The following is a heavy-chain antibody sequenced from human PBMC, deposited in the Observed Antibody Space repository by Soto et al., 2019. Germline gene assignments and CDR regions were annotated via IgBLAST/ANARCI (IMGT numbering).Heavy chain of an antibody. J-gene: IGHJ6*02. CDR1: GFTFSSYW. V-gene: IGHV3-74*01. CDR3: ARTIEASTYYYDSSGYYPTYYYGMDV. Sequence: GGSLRLSCAASGFTFSSYWMHWVRQAPGKGLVWVSRINSDGSSTSYADSVKGRFTISRDNAKNTLYLQMNSLRAGDTAVYYCARTIEASTYYYDSSGYYPTYYYGMDVWGQGTTVTVSS. D-gene: IGHD3-22*01. CDR2: INSDGSST.